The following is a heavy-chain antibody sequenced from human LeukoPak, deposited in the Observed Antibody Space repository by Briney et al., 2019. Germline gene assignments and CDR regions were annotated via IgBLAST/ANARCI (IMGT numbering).Heavy chain of an antibody. CDR2: INSSSSYI. J-gene: IGHJ3*02. CDR1: GFTFSSYS. D-gene: IGHD3-9*01. Sequence: GGSLRLSCAASGFTFSSYSMNWVRQAPGKGLEWVSSINSSSSYIYYADSVKGRVTISRDNAKNSLYLQMNSLRAEDTAVYYCARDPSYDILTGYAPHPFDAFDIWGQGTMVTVSS. V-gene: IGHV3-21*01. CDR3: ARDPSYDILTGYAPHPFDAFDI.